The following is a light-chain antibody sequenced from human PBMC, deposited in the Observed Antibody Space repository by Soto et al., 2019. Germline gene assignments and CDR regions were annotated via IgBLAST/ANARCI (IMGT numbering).Light chain of an antibody. CDR3: QQYGSSRT. J-gene: IGKJ1*01. Sequence: EFVLTQSPGTLSLSPGERATLSCRASQSVSSNYLAWYQQKPGQALSLLIYAASRRATRIPDRVSGSGSGTDFILPISSLEPEGFAVYYCQQYGSSRTFGQGTKVEIK. CDR2: AAS. V-gene: IGKV3-20*01. CDR1: QSVSSNY.